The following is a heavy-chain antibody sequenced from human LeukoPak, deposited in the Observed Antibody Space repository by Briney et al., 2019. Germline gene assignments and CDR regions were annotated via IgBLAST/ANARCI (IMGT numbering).Heavy chain of an antibody. CDR1: GGSISTGGYY. Sequence: PSQTLSLTCGVSGGSISTGGYYWSWIRQPPGKGLEWIGYIYYSGSTNYNPSLKSRVTISVDTSKNQFSLKLSSVTAADTAVYYCASLTGTRKAFDYWGQGTLVTVSS. J-gene: IGHJ4*02. CDR3: ASLTGTRKAFDY. V-gene: IGHV4-61*08. CDR2: IYYSGST. D-gene: IGHD1-7*01.